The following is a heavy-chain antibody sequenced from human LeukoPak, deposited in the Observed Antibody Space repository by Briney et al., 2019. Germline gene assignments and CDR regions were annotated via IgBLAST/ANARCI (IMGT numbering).Heavy chain of an antibody. CDR2: IYTSGST. CDR3: ARDRVLRFLEWPQDYYYMDV. Sequence: SQTLSLTCTVSGGSISSGSYYWSWIRQPAGKGLEWIGRIYTSGSTNYNPSLKSRVTISVDTSKNQFSLKLSSVTAADTAVYYCARDRVLRFLEWPQDYYYMDVWGKGTTVTVSS. D-gene: IGHD3-3*01. V-gene: IGHV4-61*02. CDR1: GGSISSGSYY. J-gene: IGHJ6*03.